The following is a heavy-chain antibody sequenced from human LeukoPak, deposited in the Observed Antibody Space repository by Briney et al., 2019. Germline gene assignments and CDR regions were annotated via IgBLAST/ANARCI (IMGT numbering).Heavy chain of an antibody. V-gene: IGHV3-48*02. Sequence: GGALRLSCAASGFTFRSYAMQWVRQAPGKGLEWVSYITYNSGTIFYADSVKGRFTISRDNAKDSLYLQMSSLRDEDTAVYYCARDSGYSYADDYWGQGTLVTVSS. CDR1: GFTFRSYA. CDR3: ARDSGYSYADDY. CDR2: ITYNSGTI. J-gene: IGHJ4*02. D-gene: IGHD5-18*01.